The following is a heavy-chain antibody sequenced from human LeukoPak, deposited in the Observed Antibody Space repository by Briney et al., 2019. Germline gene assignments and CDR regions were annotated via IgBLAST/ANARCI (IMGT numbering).Heavy chain of an antibody. CDR2: INPSGGGT. D-gene: IGHD2-21*01. J-gene: IGHJ5*02. V-gene: IGHV1-46*01. Sequence: VASVKVSCKASGYTFTSYHIHWVRQAPGQGLEWMGIINPSGGGTRYAQKFQGRVTMTRDTSTSTFYMELSSLRSEDTAVYYCARQTVIRFDPWGQGTLVTVSS. CDR3: ARQTVIRFDP. CDR1: GYTFTSYH.